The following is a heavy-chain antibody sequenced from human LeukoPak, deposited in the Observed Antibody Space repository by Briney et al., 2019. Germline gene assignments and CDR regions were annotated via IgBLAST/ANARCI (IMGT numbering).Heavy chain of an antibody. CDR3: TGNYYDSGSYADFDY. Sequence: GGSLRLSCAVSGFTFSNAWMSWVRQAPGKGLEWVGRIKSKTDGGITDYAAPVKGRFTISRDDSKNTAYLQMDSLKTEDTAVYYCTGNYYDSGSYADFDYWGQGTLVTVSS. CDR1: GFTFSNAW. J-gene: IGHJ4*02. D-gene: IGHD3-10*01. V-gene: IGHV3-15*01. CDR2: IKSKTDGGIT.